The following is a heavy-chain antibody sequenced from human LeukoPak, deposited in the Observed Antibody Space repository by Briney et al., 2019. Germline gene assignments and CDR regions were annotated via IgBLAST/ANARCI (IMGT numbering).Heavy chain of an antibody. Sequence: SETLSLTCTVSGGSISSSSYYWGCIRQPLGKGLECIGSIYYSGSTYYNPSLKSRVTISVDTSTNQFSLKLNSVSAADTAVYYCGSLSGSYSRGYFDYWGQGTLVPVSS. CDR1: GGSISSSSYY. V-gene: IGHV4-39*01. CDR2: IYYSGST. D-gene: IGHD1-26*01. CDR3: GSLSGSYSRGYFDY. J-gene: IGHJ4*03.